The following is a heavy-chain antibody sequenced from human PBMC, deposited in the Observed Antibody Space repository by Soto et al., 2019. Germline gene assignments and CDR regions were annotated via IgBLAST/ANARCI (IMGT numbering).Heavy chain of an antibody. CDR2: ISYDGSNK. CDR3: ARDGEQWLAATYYYYYGMDV. D-gene: IGHD6-19*01. J-gene: IGHJ6*02. Sequence: PGGSLRLSCAASGFTFSSYGMHWVRQAPGKGLEWVAVISYDGSNKYYADSVKGRFTISRDNSKNTLYLQMNSLRAEDTAVYYCARDGEQWLAATYYYYYGMDVWGQGTTVTVSS. CDR1: GFTFSSYG. V-gene: IGHV3-30*03.